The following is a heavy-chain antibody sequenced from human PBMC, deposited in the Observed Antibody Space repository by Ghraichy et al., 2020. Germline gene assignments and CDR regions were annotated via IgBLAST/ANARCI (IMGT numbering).Heavy chain of an antibody. Sequence: VKVSCKASGGTFSSYAISWVRQAPGQGLEWMGGIIPIFGTANYAQKFQGRVTITADESTSTAYMELSSLRSEDTAVYYCAREAAAGTRWFDPWGQGTLVTVSS. D-gene: IGHD6-13*01. V-gene: IGHV1-69*01. J-gene: IGHJ5*02. CDR3: AREAAAGTRWFDP. CDR2: IIPIFGTA. CDR1: GGTFSSYA.